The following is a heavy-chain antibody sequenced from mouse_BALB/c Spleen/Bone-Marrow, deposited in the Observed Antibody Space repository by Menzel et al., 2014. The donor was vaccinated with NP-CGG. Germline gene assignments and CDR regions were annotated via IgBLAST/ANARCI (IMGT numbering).Heavy chain of an antibody. D-gene: IGHD1-1*01. V-gene: IGHV4-1*02. J-gene: IGHJ4*01. CDR2: INPDSSTI. CDR1: GFDSSGYW. CDR3: ARLGYYGTMDY. Sequence: EVQLVESGGGLVQPGGSLKLSCAASGFDSSGYWMSWVRQAPGKGLEWIGEINPDSSTINYTPSLKDKFIISRDNAKNTLYLQMSKVRSEDTALYYCARLGYYGTMDYWSQGTSVTVSS.